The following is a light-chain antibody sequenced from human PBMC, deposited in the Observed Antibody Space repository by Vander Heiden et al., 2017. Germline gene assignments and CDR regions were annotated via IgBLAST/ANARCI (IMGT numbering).Light chain of an antibody. CDR2: DVS. CDR1: SSDVGAYNY. J-gene: IGLJ2*01. Sequence: QSALTQPASVSGSPGQSITIPCTGTSSDVGAYNYVSWYQQFPGKVPKPIIYDVSYRPSGVSNRFSGSKSGNTASLTISGLQAEDEADYYCCSYTSSNTLVFGGGTKLTVL. V-gene: IGLV2-14*03. CDR3: CSYTSSNTLV.